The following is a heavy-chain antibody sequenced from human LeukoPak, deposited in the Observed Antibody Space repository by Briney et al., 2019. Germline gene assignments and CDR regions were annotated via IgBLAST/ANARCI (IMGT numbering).Heavy chain of an antibody. Sequence: PSETLSLTCTVSGGSISSGSYYWSWIRQPAGKGLEWIGRIYTSGSTNYNPSLKSRVTISVDTSKNQFSLKLSSVTAADTAVYYCARDYGGLPNWFDPWGQGTLVTVSS. V-gene: IGHV4-61*02. J-gene: IGHJ5*02. CDR3: ARDYGGLPNWFDP. CDR2: IYTSGST. CDR1: GGSISSGSYY. D-gene: IGHD4/OR15-4a*01.